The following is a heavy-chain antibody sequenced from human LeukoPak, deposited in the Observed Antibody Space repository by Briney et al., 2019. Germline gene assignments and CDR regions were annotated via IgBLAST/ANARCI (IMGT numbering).Heavy chain of an antibody. V-gene: IGHV3-23*01. Sequence: GGSLRLSCAASGFTFSSYVMTWVRQAPGKGLEWVSTIKDNGHTAFYADSVKGRFTISRDNSKNTLYLQMNSLRAEDTAVYFCTKDHDSTGYPTSGYWGQGTLVTLSS. CDR3: TKDHDSTGYPTSGY. D-gene: IGHD3-22*01. CDR2: IKDNGHTA. J-gene: IGHJ4*02. CDR1: GFTFSSYV.